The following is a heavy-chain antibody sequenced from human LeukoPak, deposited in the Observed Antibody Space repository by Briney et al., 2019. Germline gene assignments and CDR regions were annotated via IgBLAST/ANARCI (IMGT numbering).Heavy chain of an antibody. D-gene: IGHD3-10*01. J-gene: IGHJ3*02. V-gene: IGHV3-53*01. Sequence: GGSLRLSCAASGFSFSSYAMSWVRQAPGKGLEWVSVIYSGGTTYYADSVKGRFTISRDNSENTLFLQMNSLRAEDTAVYYCAREHPDIGYDIWGQGTMVTVSS. CDR3: AREHPDIGYDI. CDR2: IYSGGTT. CDR1: GFSFSSYA.